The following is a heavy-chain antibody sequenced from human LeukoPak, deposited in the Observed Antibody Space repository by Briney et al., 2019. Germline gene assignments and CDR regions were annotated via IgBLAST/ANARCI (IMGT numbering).Heavy chain of an antibody. V-gene: IGHV3-7*05. CDR3: ASRAGYTGSWSAFDY. CDR1: TLTLNNYW. J-gene: IGHJ4*02. CDR2: IKQDGSEK. D-gene: IGHD6-13*01. Sequence: GWSLRLSCTASTLTLNNYWMSWVRQAPGKGLEWVANIKQDGSEKYHVDSVKGRFTTSRDNAKNSLYLQMNSLRAEDTAVYYCASRAGYTGSWSAFDYWGQGTLVTVSS.